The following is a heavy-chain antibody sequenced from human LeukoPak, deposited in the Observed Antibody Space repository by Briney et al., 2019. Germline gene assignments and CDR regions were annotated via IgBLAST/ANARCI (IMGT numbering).Heavy chain of an antibody. CDR1: GGTFSSYA. V-gene: IGHV1-69*13. D-gene: IGHD5-18*01. Sequence: SVKVSCKASGGTFSSYAISLVRQAPGQGLEWMGGIIPILGTANYAQKFQGRVTITADESTSTAYMELSSLRSEDTAVYYCATKRGYSYGSPHWGQGTLVTVSS. CDR3: ATKRGYSYGSPH. CDR2: IIPILGTA. J-gene: IGHJ4*02.